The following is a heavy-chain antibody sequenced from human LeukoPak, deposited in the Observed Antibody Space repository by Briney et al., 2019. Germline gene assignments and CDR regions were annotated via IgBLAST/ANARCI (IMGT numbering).Heavy chain of an antibody. Sequence: GGSLRLSCAASGFTFSDYYMSWIRQALGKGLEWVSGIFGSGGSAHYADSVKGRVTISRDNSKKTVYLQMDSLRVEERAVYYCRKPTTGYSSGRYPGWPVDYWGQGTLVTVSS. D-gene: IGHD6-19*01. J-gene: IGHJ4*02. V-gene: IGHV3-23*01. CDR3: RKPTTGYSSGRYPGWPVDY. CDR2: IFGSGGSA. CDR1: GFTFSDYY.